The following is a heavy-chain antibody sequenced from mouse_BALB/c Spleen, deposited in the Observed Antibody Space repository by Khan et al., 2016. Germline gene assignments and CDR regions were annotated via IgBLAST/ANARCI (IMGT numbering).Heavy chain of an antibody. CDR1: GLNINDTY. J-gene: IGHJ2*01. CDR3: ARLTRK. V-gene: IGHV14-3*02. Sequence: VQLQQSGAELVKSGATVKLSCTASGLNINDTYMHWLKQWPEQGLEWIGRIDPPTGNTIYDPKFQGKAIITADTTSNPACLQRSSLTFEDTAVYSCARLTRKWGQGTTVTVSS. CDR2: IDPPTGNT.